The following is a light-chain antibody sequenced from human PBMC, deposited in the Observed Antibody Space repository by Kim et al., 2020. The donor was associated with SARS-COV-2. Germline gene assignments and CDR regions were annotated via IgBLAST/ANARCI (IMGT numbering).Light chain of an antibody. CDR2: GKT. Sequence: VALGQTVRITCQGDSLITCLASWSQQRPGQAPVLVLYGKTNRPSGIPDRFSASSSGNTPSLTITGAQAEDEADYYCNSRDSSGNVVFGGGTQLTVL. J-gene: IGLJ2*01. CDR3: NSRDSSGNVV. CDR1: SLITCL. V-gene: IGLV3-19*01.